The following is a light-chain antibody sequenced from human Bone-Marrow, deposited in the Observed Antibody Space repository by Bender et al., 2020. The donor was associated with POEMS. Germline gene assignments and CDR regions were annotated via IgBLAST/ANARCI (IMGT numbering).Light chain of an antibody. CDR1: TRDVGGYNY. Sequence: QSALTQPRSVSGSPGQSVTISCTGTTRDVGGYNYVSWYQQHPGKAPKVMIYDVTKRPSGVPDRFSGSKSGNTASLTISGLQAEDEADYYCCSYVDTYIWVFGGGTKLTVL. V-gene: IGLV2-11*01. CDR2: DVT. J-gene: IGLJ2*01. CDR3: CSYVDTYIWV.